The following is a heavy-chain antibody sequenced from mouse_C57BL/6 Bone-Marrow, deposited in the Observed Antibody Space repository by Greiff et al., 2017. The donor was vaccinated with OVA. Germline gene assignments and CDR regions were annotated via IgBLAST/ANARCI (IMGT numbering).Heavy chain of an antibody. V-gene: IGHV1-53*01. J-gene: IGHJ3*01. Sequence: QVQLQQPGTELVKPGASVKLSCKASGYTFTSYWMHWVKQRPGQGLEWIGNINPSNGGTNYNEKFKSKATLTVDKSSSTAYMQLSSLTSEDSAVYYGARWTFYDYDGAWFAYWGQGTLVTVSA. CDR3: ARWTFYDYDGAWFAY. CDR2: INPSNGGT. D-gene: IGHD2-4*01. CDR1: GYTFTSYW.